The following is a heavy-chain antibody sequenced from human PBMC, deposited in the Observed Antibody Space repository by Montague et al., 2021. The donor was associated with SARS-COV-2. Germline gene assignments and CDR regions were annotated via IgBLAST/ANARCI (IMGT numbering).Heavy chain of an antibody. CDR1: GGSVSRISSH. Sequence: SETLSLTCTVSGGSVSRISSHWGWLRQPPGKGLEYIRSFYYAGGTQYNPSLKSRVTISVDTSHDQFSLKMNSVTAADTAVYFCARLYGSSFDYWGQGTLVTVSS. D-gene: IGHD4-17*01. J-gene: IGHJ4*02. CDR3: ARLYGSSFDY. V-gene: IGHV4-39*01. CDR2: FYYAGGT.